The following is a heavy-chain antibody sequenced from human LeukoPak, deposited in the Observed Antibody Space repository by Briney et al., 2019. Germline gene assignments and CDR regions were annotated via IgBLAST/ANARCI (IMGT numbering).Heavy chain of an antibody. CDR2: FDPEDGET. CDR1: GYTLTELS. V-gene: IGHV1-24*01. Sequence: ASEKVSCKVSGYTLTELSMHWVRQAPGKGLEWMGGFDPEDGETIYAQKFQGRVTMTEDTSTDTAYMELSSLRSEDTAVYYCATGPGVIDPYYFDYWGQGTLVTVSS. J-gene: IGHJ4*02. D-gene: IGHD3-10*01. CDR3: ATGPGVIDPYYFDY.